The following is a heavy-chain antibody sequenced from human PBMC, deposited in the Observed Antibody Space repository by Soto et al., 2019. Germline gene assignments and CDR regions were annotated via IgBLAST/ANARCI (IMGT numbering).Heavy chain of an antibody. D-gene: IGHD4-17*01. J-gene: IGHJ4*02. CDR1: GGSISSYY. CDR3: ARDHYGDYYPVY. CDR2: IYYSGST. Sequence: SETLSLTCTVSGGSISSYYWSWIRQPPGKGLEWIGYIYYSGSTNYNHSLKSRVTISVDMSKNQFSLKLSFLTAADTSVYYCARDHYGDYYPVYWGQWTLVTVSS. V-gene: IGHV4-59*01.